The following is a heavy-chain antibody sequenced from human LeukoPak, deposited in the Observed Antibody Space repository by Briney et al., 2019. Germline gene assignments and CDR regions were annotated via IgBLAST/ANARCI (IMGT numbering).Heavy chain of an antibody. Sequence: SETLSLTCAVYGGSFSGYYWSWIRQPPGKGLEWIGEINHSGSTNYNPSLKSRVTISVDTSKNQFSLKLSSVTAADTAVYYCARGRYVTITIFGVPTRGKFDYWGQGTLVTVSS. V-gene: IGHV4-34*01. J-gene: IGHJ4*02. D-gene: IGHD3-3*01. CDR3: ARGRYVTITIFGVPTRGKFDY. CDR1: GGSFSGYY. CDR2: INHSGST.